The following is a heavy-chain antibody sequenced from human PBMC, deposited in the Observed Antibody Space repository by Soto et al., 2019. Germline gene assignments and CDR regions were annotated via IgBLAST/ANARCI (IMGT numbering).Heavy chain of an antibody. CDR2: IIPIFGTA. V-gene: IGHV1-69*01. J-gene: IGHJ6*02. Sequence: HVQLVQSGAEVKKPGSSVKVSCKASGGTFSSYAISWVRQAPGQGIEWMGGIIPIFGTANYAQKFQGRVTITADESTGTAYMELSSLRSEDTAVYYCALSRYGSDYYYGMDVWGQGTTVTVSS. CDR3: ALSRYGSDYYYGMDV. D-gene: IGHD3-10*01. CDR1: GGTFSSYA.